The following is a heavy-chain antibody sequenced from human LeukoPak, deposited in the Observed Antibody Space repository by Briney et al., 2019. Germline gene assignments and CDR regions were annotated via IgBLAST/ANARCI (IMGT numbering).Heavy chain of an antibody. D-gene: IGHD2-15*01. CDR3: ARGWRSGGSYYYYYYMDV. V-gene: IGHV4-34*01. CDR2: INHSGST. J-gene: IGHJ6*03. Sequence: PSETLSLTCAVYGGSFSGYYWSWIRQPPGKGLEWIGEINHSGSTNYNPSLKSRVTISVDTSKNQFSLKLSSVTAADTAVYYCARGWRSGGSYYYYYYMDVWGKGTTVTVSS. CDR1: GGSFSGYY.